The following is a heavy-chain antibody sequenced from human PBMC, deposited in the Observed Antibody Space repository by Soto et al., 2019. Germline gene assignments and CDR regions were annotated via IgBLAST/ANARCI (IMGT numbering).Heavy chain of an antibody. V-gene: IGHV5-10-1*01. CDR2: IDPSDSYT. J-gene: IGHJ3*02. CDR3: ARSSYRGGDCYSWAFDI. D-gene: IGHD2-21*02. Sequence: GESLKIACKGSGYSFTSYWISWVRQMPGKGLEWMGRIDPSDSYTNYSPSFQGHVTLSAHKSISTASLQWSSLKASATAMYYCARSSYRGGDCYSWAFDIWGQGTMVTVSS. CDR1: GYSFTSYW.